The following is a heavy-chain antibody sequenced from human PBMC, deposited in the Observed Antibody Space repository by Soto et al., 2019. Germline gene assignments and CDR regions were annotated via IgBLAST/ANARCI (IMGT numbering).Heavy chain of an antibody. D-gene: IGHD3-3*01. CDR2: IIPIFGTA. V-gene: IGHV1-69*13. CDR1: GGTFSSYA. Sequence: GASVKVSCKASGGTFSSYAISWVRQAPGQGLEWMGGIIPIFGTANYAQKFQGRVTITADESTSTAYMELSSLRSEDTAVYYCARKGQGSFGVVIIGDYYYGMDVWGQGTTVTVSS. J-gene: IGHJ6*02. CDR3: ARKGQGSFGVVIIGDYYYGMDV.